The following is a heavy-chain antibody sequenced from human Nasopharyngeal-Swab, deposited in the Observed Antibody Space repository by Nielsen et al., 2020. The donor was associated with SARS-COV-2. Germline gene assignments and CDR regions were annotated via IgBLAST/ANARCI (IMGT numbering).Heavy chain of an antibody. V-gene: IGHV3-53*01. J-gene: IGHJ6*03. CDR3: ARGDSGTYDDPYYYLYYYMDV. CDR2: FYSGCTT. CDR1: EFSVTSNY. D-gene: IGHD1-26*01. Sequence: GESLKISCAASEFSVTSNYMYWVRQAPGKGLEWVSVFYSGCTTYYADSVKGRFTISRDNSKNTLYLQMNSLRAEDTAVYYCARGDSGTYDDPYYYLYYYMDVWGKGTTVTVSS.